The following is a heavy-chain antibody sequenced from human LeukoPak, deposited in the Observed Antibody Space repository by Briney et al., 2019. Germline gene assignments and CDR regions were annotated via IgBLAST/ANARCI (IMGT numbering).Heavy chain of an antibody. Sequence: PGGSLRLSCAASGFTFSIYWMSWVRQAPGKGLEWVANIKQDGSEKYYVDSVKGRFTISRDNAKNSLYLQMNSLRAEDTAVYYCARDSSSWTYNWFDPWGQGTLVTVSS. CDR3: ARDSSSWTYNWFDP. D-gene: IGHD6-13*01. J-gene: IGHJ5*02. V-gene: IGHV3-7*01. CDR2: IKQDGSEK. CDR1: GFTFSIYW.